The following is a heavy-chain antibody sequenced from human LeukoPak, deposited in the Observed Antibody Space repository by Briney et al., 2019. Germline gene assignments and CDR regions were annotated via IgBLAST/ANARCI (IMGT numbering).Heavy chain of an antibody. V-gene: IGHV3-23*01. CDR1: GFTFSSYT. D-gene: IGHD6-19*01. Sequence: GGSLRLSCAASGFTFSSYTMSWVRQAPGKGLEWVSAISGSGGSTYYADSVKGRFTISRDNSKNTPYLQMNSLRAEDTAVYYCAKAVYPVAGPFEYWGQGTLVTVSS. CDR2: ISGSGGST. J-gene: IGHJ4*02. CDR3: AKAVYPVAGPFEY.